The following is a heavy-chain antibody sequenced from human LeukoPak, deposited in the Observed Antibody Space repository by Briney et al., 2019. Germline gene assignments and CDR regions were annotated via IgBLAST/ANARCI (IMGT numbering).Heavy chain of an antibody. CDR3: AREWQWLVRYFDY. J-gene: IGHJ4*02. D-gene: IGHD6-19*01. V-gene: IGHV1-2*02. Sequence: ASVKVSCKASGYTFTGCYMHWVRQAPGQGLEWMGWINPNSGGTNYAQKFQGRVTMTRDTSISTAYMELSRLRSDDTAVYYCAREWQWLVRYFDYWGQGTLVTVSS. CDR2: INPNSGGT. CDR1: GYTFTGCY.